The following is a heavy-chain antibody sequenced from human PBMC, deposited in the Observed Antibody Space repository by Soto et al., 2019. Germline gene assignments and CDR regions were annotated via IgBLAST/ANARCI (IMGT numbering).Heavy chain of an antibody. J-gene: IGHJ5*01. V-gene: IGHV4-59*01. CDR2: LDSEWGT. D-gene: IGHD3-10*01. CDR1: GGSILGFD. Sequence: SETLSLTCTVSGGSILGFDWSWIRETPGKGLEVIAYLDSEWGTLYNPSLKTRLTVSLDTHTNQISLTLTSITTADTAVYYCSLLRPDTLGRDFKCPNCFDPWGQGTLVTPSS. CDR3: SLLRPDTLGRDFKCPNCFDP.